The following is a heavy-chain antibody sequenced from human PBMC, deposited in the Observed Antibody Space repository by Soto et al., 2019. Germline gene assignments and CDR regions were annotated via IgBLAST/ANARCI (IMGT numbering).Heavy chain of an antibody. V-gene: IGHV1-3*01. CDR3: ARTAGITIFGVVTILVPYGMDV. D-gene: IGHD3-3*01. J-gene: IGHJ6*02. Sequence: GASVKVSCKASGYTFTTYAMLWVRQAPGQRLEWMGWINAGNGNTKYSQKFQGRVTITRDTSASTAYMELSSLRSEDTAVYYCARTAGITIFGVVTILVPYGMDVWGQGTTVTVSS. CDR1: GYTFTTYA. CDR2: INAGNGNT.